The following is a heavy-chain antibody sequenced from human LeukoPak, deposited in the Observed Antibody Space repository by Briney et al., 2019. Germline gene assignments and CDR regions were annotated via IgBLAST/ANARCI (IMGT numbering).Heavy chain of an antibody. J-gene: IGHJ4*02. CDR2: ISYDGSNK. V-gene: IGHV3-30*04. Sequence: GGSLRLSCAASGFTFSSYAMHRVRQAPGKGLEWVAVISYDGSNKYYADSVKGRFTISRDNSKNTLYLQMNSLRAEDTAVYYCARASYCGGDCYSSGFDYWGRGTLVTVSS. CDR1: GFTFSSYA. CDR3: ARASYCGGDCYSSGFDY. D-gene: IGHD2-21*02.